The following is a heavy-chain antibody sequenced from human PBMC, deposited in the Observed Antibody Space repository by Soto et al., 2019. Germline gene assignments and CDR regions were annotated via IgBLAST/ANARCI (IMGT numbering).Heavy chain of an antibody. CDR3: TREQSGSYSYYYYYGMDV. D-gene: IGHD1-26*01. V-gene: IGHV3-49*04. J-gene: IGHJ6*02. CDR2: IRSKAYGGTT. Sequence: GGSLRLSCTASGFTFGDYAMSWVRQAPGKGLEWVGFIRSKAYGGTTEYAASVKGRFTISRDDSKSIAYLQMNSLKTEDTAVYYCTREQSGSYSYYYYYGMDVWGQGTTVTVSS. CDR1: GFTFGDYA.